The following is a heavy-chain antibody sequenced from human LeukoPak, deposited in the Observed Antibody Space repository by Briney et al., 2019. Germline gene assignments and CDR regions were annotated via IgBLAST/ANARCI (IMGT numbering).Heavy chain of an antibody. V-gene: IGHV3-48*04. Sequence: GGSLRLSCAASGFTFDSYSMNWVRQAPGKGLEWVSYISSSSGTIYYADSVKGRFTISRDNAKNSLYLQMNSLRAEDTAVYYCARGDSSGYYLDYWGQGTLVTVSS. CDR2: ISSSSGTI. D-gene: IGHD3-22*01. CDR1: GFTFDSYS. J-gene: IGHJ4*02. CDR3: ARGDSSGYYLDY.